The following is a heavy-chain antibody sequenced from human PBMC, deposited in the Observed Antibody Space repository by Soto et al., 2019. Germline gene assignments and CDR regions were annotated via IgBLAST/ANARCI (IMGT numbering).Heavy chain of an antibody. D-gene: IGHD1-20*01. CDR3: ARHYNWNDRSHWFDP. J-gene: IGHJ5*02. CDR1: GGSISSSSYY. V-gene: IGHV4-39*01. CDR2: IYYSGST. Sequence: QLQLQESGPGLVKPSETLSLTCTVSGGSISSSSYYWGWIRQPPGKGLEWIGSIYYSGSTYYNPSLKSRVTISVDTSKNQFSLKLSSVTAADTAVYYCARHYNWNDRSHWFDPWGQGTLVTVSS.